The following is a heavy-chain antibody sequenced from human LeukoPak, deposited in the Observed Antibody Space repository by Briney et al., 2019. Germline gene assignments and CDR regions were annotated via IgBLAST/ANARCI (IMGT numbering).Heavy chain of an antibody. J-gene: IGHJ4*02. Sequence: SETLSLTCAVYGGSFSGYYWSWIRQPPGKWLEWIGEINHSGSTNYNPSLKSRVTISVDTSKNQFSLKLSSVTAADTAVYYCARSQILTGRTFDYWGQGTLVTVSS. CDR3: ARSQILTGRTFDY. V-gene: IGHV4-34*01. D-gene: IGHD3-9*01. CDR1: GGSFSGYY. CDR2: INHSGST.